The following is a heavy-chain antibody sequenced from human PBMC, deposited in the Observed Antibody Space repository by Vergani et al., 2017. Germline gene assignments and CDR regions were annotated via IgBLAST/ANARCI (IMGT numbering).Heavy chain of an antibody. CDR2: INRGSTT. CDR3: AKEGRSGISPFVAE. D-gene: IGHD1-14*01. J-gene: IGHJ4*02. Sequence: EVQLLESGGGLVQPGGSLRVSCAVSGFTFSSDAMSWVRQAPGKGLGWVSAINRGSTTYYADSVKGRFTITRDNSKNTVFLQMNSLRAEDTAVYCCAKEGRSGISPFVAEWGQGTLVAGSS. V-gene: IGHV3-23*01. CDR1: GFTFSSDA.